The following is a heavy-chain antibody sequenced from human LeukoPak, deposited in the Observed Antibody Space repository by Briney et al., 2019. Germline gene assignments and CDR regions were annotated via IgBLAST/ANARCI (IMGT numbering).Heavy chain of an antibody. CDR2: INHSGST. Sequence: SETLSLTCAVYGGSFSGYYWSWIRQPPGKGLEWIGEINHSGSTNYNPSLKSRVTISVDTSKNQFSLKLSSVTAADTAVYYCARHVTGYYFDSWGQGTLVTVSS. D-gene: IGHD1-14*01. V-gene: IGHV4-34*01. CDR1: GGSFSGYY. J-gene: IGHJ4*02. CDR3: ARHVTGYYFDS.